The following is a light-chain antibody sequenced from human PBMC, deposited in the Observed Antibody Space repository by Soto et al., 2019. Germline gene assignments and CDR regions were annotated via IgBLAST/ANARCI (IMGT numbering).Light chain of an antibody. V-gene: IGKV1-39*01. CDR1: QSISSY. Sequence: DIHRTHSPFSLSSSLVDRVTITCRASQSISSYLNWYQQKPGKAPKLLIYAASSLQSGVPSRFSGSGSGTDFTLTINSLQPEDFATYYCQQSYSAPRTFGQGTKVDIK. CDR2: AAS. J-gene: IGKJ1*01. CDR3: QQSYSAPRT.